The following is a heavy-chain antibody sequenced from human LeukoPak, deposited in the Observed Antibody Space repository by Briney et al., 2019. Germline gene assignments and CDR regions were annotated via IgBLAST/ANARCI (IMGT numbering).Heavy chain of an antibody. D-gene: IGHD5-24*01. CDR2: INHSGST. J-gene: IGHJ6*03. V-gene: IGHV4-34*01. CDR1: GGSFSGYY. Sequence: SETLSLTCAVYGGSFSGYYWNWIRQPPGKGLEWIGEINHSGSTNYNPSLKSRVTISVDTSKNQFSLKLSSVTAADTAVYYCARGRDAYFYYYYMDVWGKGTTVTVSS. CDR3: ARGRDAYFYYYYMDV.